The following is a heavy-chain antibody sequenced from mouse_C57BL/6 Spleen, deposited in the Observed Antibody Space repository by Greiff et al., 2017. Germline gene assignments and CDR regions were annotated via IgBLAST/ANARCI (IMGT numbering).Heavy chain of an antibody. D-gene: IGHD2-2*01. CDR3: ARRGIYYGNDDYAMDY. Sequence: QVQLQQPGAELVMPGASVKLSCKASGYTFTSYWMHWVKQRPGQGLEWIGEIDPSDSYTNYNQKFKGKSTLTVDKSSSTAYMQLSSLTSEDSSVYYWARRGIYYGNDDYAMDYWGQGTSVTVSS. V-gene: IGHV1-69*01. J-gene: IGHJ4*01. CDR1: GYTFTSYW. CDR2: IDPSDSYT.